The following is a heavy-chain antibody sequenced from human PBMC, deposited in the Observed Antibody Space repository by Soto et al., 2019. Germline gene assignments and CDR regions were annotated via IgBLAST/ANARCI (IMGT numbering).Heavy chain of an antibody. D-gene: IGHD4-4*01. CDR3: ARDFSPPTTVTTDYGMDV. V-gene: IGHV3-30-3*01. CDR1: GFTFSSYA. CDR2: ISYDGSNK. J-gene: IGHJ6*02. Sequence: PGGSLRLSCAASGFTFSSYAMHWVRQAPGKGLEWVAVISYDGSNKYYADSVKGRFTISRDNSKNTLYLQMNSPRAEDTAVYYCARDFSPPTTVTTDYGMDVWGQGTTVTVSS.